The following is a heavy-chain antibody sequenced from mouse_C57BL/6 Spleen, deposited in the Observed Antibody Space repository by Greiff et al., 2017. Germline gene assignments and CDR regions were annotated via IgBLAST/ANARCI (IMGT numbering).Heavy chain of an antibody. V-gene: IGHV1-22*01. J-gene: IGHJ4*01. CDR2: INPNNGGT. Sequence: EVQRVESGPELVKPGASVKMSCKASGYTFTDYNMHWVKQSHGKSLEWIGYINPNNGGTSYNQKFKGKATLTVNKSSSTAYMELRSLTSEDSAVYYCARDYYGNYDAMDYWGQGTSVTVSS. CDR3: ARDYYGNYDAMDY. D-gene: IGHD2-1*01. CDR1: GYTFTDYN.